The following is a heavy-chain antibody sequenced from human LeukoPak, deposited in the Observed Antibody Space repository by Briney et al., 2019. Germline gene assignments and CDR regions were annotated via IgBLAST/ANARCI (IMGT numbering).Heavy chain of an antibody. J-gene: IGHJ4*02. CDR2: IYYSGST. V-gene: IGHV4-59*08. D-gene: IGHD6-6*01. Sequence: SSETLSLTCTVSGGPISSYYWSWIRQPPGKGLEWIGYIYYSGSTNYNPSLKSRVTISVDTSKNQFSLKLSSVTAADTAVYYCARQGVGGIAARPIDYWGQGTLVTVSS. CDR3: ARQGVGGIAARPIDY. CDR1: GGPISSYY.